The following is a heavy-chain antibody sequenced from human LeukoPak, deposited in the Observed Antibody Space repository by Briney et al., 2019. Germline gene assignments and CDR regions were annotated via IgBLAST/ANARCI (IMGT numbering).Heavy chain of an antibody. J-gene: IGHJ4*02. CDR3: ARGLSPRINMVRGVRPPFRGVSDY. CDR2: INHSGST. D-gene: IGHD3-10*01. V-gene: IGHV4-34*01. Sequence: SETLSLTCAVYGGSFSGYYWSWIRQPPGKGLEWIGEINHSGSTNYNPSLKSRVTISVDTSKNQFSLKLSSVTAADTAVYYCARGLSPRINMVRGVRPPFRGVSDYWGQGTLVSVSS. CDR1: GGSFSGYY.